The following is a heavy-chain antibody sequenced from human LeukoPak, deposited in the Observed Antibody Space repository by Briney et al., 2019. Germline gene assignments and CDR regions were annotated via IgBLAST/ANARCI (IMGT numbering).Heavy chain of an antibody. CDR2: IYYSGST. Sequence: PSETLSLTCTVSGGSISSSSYYWGWIRQPPGKGLEWIGSIYYSGSTYYNPSLKSRVTISVDTSKNQFSLKLSSVTAADTAVYYCARQYDSSGYYYFHFDYWGQGTLVTVSS. CDR1: GGSISSSSYY. J-gene: IGHJ4*02. V-gene: IGHV4-39*01. CDR3: ARQYDSSGYYYFHFDY. D-gene: IGHD3-22*01.